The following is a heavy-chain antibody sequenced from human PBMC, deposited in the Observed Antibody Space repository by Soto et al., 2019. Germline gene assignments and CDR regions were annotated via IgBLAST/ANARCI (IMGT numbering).Heavy chain of an antibody. CDR3: ARHEVGHPHDY. J-gene: IGHJ4*02. CDR2: IYYSGST. Sequence: SETLSLTCTVSGGSISSSSYYWGWLRQPPGKGLEWIGSIYYSGSTYYNPSLKSRVTISVDTSKNQFSLKLSSVTAADTAVYYCARHEVGHPHDYWGQGTLVTVSS. V-gene: IGHV4-39*01. D-gene: IGHD1-26*01. CDR1: GGSISSSSYY.